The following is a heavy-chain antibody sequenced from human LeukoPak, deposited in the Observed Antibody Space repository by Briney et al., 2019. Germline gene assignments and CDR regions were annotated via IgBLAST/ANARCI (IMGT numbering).Heavy chain of an antibody. Sequence: GGSLRLSCAASGFTFSDYYMSWIRQAPGKGLEWVSYISSSGSTIYYADSVKGRFTISRDNAKNSLYLQMNSLRAEDTAVYYCARDQASSSWSYYYYYYYVDVWGKGTTVTVSS. D-gene: IGHD6-13*01. CDR3: ARDQASSSWSYYYYYYYVDV. CDR2: ISSSGSTI. V-gene: IGHV3-11*01. CDR1: GFTFSDYY. J-gene: IGHJ6*03.